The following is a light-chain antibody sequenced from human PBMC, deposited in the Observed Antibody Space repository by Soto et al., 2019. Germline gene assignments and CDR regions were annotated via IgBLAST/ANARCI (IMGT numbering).Light chain of an antibody. J-gene: IGKJ5*01. CDR2: SAS. CDR3: QQYNNWPPIT. V-gene: IGKV3-15*01. Sequence: EIVMTQSPATLSVSPGERATLSCRASQSVRSYLAWYQQKPGQAPRLVIYSASTRATGIPARFSGTGSGTEFTLTISSLQSEEFAVYYCQQYNNWPPITFGQGTRLEIK. CDR1: QSVRSY.